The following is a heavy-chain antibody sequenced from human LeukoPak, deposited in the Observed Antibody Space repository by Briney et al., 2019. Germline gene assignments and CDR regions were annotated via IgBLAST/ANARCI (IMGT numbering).Heavy chain of an antibody. V-gene: IGHV3-21*01. CDR2: ISSSSSYI. J-gene: IGHJ4*01. D-gene: IGHD6-19*01. CDR3: ARSLAGNRFDY. Sequence: PGGSLRLSCAASGFTFSSYSMNWVRQAPGKGLEWVSSISSSSSYIYYADSVKRRFTISRDNAKNSLYLQMNSLRAEDTAVYYCARSLAGNRFDYWGHGNLVTVSS. CDR1: GFTFSSYS.